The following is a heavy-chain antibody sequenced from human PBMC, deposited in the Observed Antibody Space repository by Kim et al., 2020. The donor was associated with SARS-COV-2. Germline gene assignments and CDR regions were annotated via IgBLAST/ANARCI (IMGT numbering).Heavy chain of an antibody. J-gene: IGHJ5*02. D-gene: IGHD3-3*01. CDR1: GGSISSSSYY. Sequence: SETLSLTCTVSGGSISSSSYYWGWIRQPPGKGLEWIGSIYYSGSTYYNPSLKSRVTISVDTSKNQFSLKLSSVTAADTAVYYCARQAHVDFWSGYYIGLNWFDPWGQGTLVTVSS. V-gene: IGHV4-39*01. CDR3: ARQAHVDFWSGYYIGLNWFDP. CDR2: IYYSGST.